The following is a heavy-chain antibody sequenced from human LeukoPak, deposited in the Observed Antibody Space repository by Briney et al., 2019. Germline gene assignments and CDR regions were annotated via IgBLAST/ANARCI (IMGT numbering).Heavy chain of an antibody. CDR1: GFTFSSYA. CDR2: ISGSGGST. J-gene: IGHJ4*02. V-gene: IGHV3-23*01. D-gene: IGHD3-22*01. Sequence: GGSLRLSCAASGFTFSSYAMSWVRQAPGNGLEWVSAISGSGGSTYYADSVKGRFTISRDNSKNTLYPQMNSLRAEDTAVYYCAKDPSRYYYDSSGPLAYWGQGTLVTVSS. CDR3: AKDPSRYYYDSSGPLAY.